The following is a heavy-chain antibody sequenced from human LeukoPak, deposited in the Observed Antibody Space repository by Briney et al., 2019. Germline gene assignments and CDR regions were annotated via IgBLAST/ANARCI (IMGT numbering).Heavy chain of an antibody. J-gene: IGHJ4*02. CDR3: ARGVEPLAANTLAY. CDR1: GFTVITND. V-gene: IGHV3-53*01. D-gene: IGHD1-14*01. Sequence: GGSLRLSCAASGFTVITNDMTWVRQAPGKGLVWVSVLYSDGNTKYEDSVQGRFTISRDNSKNTLYLEMNSLSPDDTAVYYWARGVEPLAANTLAYWGQGTLVTVSS. CDR2: LYSDGNT.